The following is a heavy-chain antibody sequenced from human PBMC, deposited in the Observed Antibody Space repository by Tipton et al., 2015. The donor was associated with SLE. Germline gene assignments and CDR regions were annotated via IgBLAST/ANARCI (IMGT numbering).Heavy chain of an antibody. CDR3: SRDVVASLGDY. CDR2: IYYSGST. Sequence: TLSLTCTVSGGSISSNIYYWGWIRQPPGKGLEWIGSIYYSGSTNYNPFLKSRVTIFVDTSKNQVSLNLNSVTPADTGIYYCSRDVVASLGDYWGQGTLVTVSS. V-gene: IGHV4-39*07. J-gene: IGHJ4*02. D-gene: IGHD2-15*01. CDR1: GGSISSNIYY.